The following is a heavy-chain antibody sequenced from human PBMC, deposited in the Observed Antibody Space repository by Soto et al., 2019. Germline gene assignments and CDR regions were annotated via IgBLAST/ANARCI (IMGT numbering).Heavy chain of an antibody. V-gene: IGHV4-59*08. D-gene: IGHD3-10*01. CDR2: VHHSWGS. J-gene: IGHJ6*02. CDR1: NGSISNYY. Sequence: QVQLQESGPGLVKPSEILSLSCTVSNGSISNYYGSWIRQPPGKGMEWIGYVHHSWGSFYNPSLQSRVAISLDTSKSQFSLKLTSVTATDTAVYYCARQGFGALHGLVDVWGQGITVTVSS. CDR3: ARQGFGALHGLVDV.